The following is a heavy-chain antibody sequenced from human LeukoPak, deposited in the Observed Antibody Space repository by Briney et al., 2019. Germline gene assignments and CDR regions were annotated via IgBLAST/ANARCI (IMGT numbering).Heavy chain of an antibody. CDR2: IGGSNGIT. CDR3: ARNENSGWGYFDY. J-gene: IGHJ4*02. D-gene: IGHD5-12*01. CDR1: GFTFGDFG. Sequence: GGSLRLSCTASGFTFGDFGLNWFRQAPGKGLEWVSVIGGSNGITFYVGSVKGRFTISRDNSKDTLYLQMNSLRAEDTAVYYCARNENSGWGYFDYWGQGTLVTVSS. V-gene: IGHV3-23*01.